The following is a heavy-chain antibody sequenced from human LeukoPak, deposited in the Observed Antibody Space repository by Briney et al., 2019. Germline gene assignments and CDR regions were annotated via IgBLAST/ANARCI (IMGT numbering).Heavy chain of an antibody. Sequence: GRTLRLSCAASGFTFIDYDMHWVRQVIGKGLEWVSAIGIRGDTQYSVSVKGRFTISRENAESSLYLQMNSLRAEDTAVYYCARGGIQVSGIDEFDYWGQGTLVTVSS. D-gene: IGHD6-19*01. CDR3: ARGGIQVSGIDEFDY. CDR1: GFTFIDYD. V-gene: IGHV3-13*01. J-gene: IGHJ4*02. CDR2: IGIRGDT.